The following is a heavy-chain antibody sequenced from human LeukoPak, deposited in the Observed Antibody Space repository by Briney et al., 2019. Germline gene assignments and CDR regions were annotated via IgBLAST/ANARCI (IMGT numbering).Heavy chain of an antibody. CDR2: ISSTGRHI. V-gene: IGHV3-21*01. D-gene: IGHD3-22*01. CDR3: ARDSDSSSRYMDYFDY. Sequence: GGSLRLSCAASVFTFSSYSMNWVRPAPWKGQEWVSSISSTGRHINYADPMKGRFTISRDNAKNSLYLQMNNLRAEDTAVYYCARDSDSSSRYMDYFDYWGQGALVTVSS. J-gene: IGHJ4*02. CDR1: VFTFSSYS.